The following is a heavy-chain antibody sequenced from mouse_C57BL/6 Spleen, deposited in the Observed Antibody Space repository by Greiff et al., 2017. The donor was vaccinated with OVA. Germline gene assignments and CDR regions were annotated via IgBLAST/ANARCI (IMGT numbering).Heavy chain of an antibody. CDR3: TKLGGDY. V-gene: IGHV14-4*01. CDR2: IDPENGDP. CDR1: GFNLKDDY. Sequence: VQLQQSGAELVRPGASVKLSCTASGFNLKDDYMHWVKQRPEQGLAWIGWIDPENGDPEYASKFQGKATITADTSSNTAYLQLSSLTSEDTAVYYCTKLGGDYWGQGTTLTVSS. D-gene: IGHD4-1*01. J-gene: IGHJ2*01.